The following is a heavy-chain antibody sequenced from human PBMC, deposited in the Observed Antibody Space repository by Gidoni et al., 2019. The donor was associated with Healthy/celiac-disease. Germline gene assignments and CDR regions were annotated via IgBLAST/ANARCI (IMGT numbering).Heavy chain of an antibody. D-gene: IGHD5-18*01. CDR1: GFPFDDYG. Sequence: EVQLVESGGGVVRPGGSLRLSCAASGFPFDDYGMSWVRQPPGKGLEWVSGINWNGGSTGYADSVKGRFTISRDNAKNSLYLQMNSLRAEDTALYYCARAPADDSYGYLDSWGGREYYFDYWGQGTLVTVSS. V-gene: IGHV3-20*04. CDR2: INWNGGST. CDR3: ARAPADDSYGYLDSWGGREYYFDY. J-gene: IGHJ4*02.